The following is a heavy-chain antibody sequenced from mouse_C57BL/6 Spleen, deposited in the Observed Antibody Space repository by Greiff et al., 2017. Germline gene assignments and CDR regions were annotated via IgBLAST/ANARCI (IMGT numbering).Heavy chain of an antibody. V-gene: IGHV2-5*01. J-gene: IGHJ1*03. CDR1: GFSLTSYG. Sequence: QVQLKESGPGLVQPSQSLSITCTVSGFSLTSYGVHWVRQSPGKGLEWLGVIWRGGSTDYNAAFMSRLSITKDNSKSQVFFKMNSLQADDTAIYYCAKTLDYYGSTFDVWGTGTTVTVSS. D-gene: IGHD1-1*01. CDR2: IWRGGST. CDR3: AKTLDYYGSTFDV.